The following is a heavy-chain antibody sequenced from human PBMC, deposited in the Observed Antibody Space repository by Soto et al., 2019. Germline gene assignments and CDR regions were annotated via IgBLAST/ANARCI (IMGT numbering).Heavy chain of an antibody. CDR3: AKAPIPAAMPSSSHY. J-gene: IGHJ4*02. CDR1: GFTIGSYA. D-gene: IGHD2-2*01. V-gene: IGHV3-23*01. CDR2: ISGSGGST. Sequence: GGSLRLSCAASGFTIGSYAMSWVRQAPGKGLEWVSAISGSGGSTYYADSVKGRFTISRDNSKNTLYLQMNSLRAEDTAVYYCAKAPIPAAMPSSSHYWGQGTLVTVSS.